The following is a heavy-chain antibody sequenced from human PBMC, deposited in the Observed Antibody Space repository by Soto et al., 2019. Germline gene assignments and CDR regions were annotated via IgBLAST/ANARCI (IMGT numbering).Heavy chain of an antibody. J-gene: IGHJ4*02. CDR3: AKDRHYGSGTYSDSYLDY. CDR1: GFTFNSYA. CDR2: ISGSGGTT. D-gene: IGHD3-10*01. V-gene: IGHV3-23*01. Sequence: EVQLLESGGGLVQPGGSLRLSCGGSGFTFNSYAMTWVRQAPGKGLEWVSAISGSGGTTYYANSVKGRFTISRDQSKDTLDLQMNRLRAEDTAIYYCAKDRHYGSGTYSDSYLDYWGEGPLVTVSS.